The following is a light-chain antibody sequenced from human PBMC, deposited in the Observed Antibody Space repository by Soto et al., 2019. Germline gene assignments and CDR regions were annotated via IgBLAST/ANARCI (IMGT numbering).Light chain of an antibody. CDR3: QQYGSFTAT. V-gene: IGKV1D-16*01. CDR2: AAS. J-gene: IGKJ1*01. CDR1: QGIRRW. Sequence: DIQMTQSPSSLSASVGDRDTITCRASQGIRRWLAWYQLKPGKAPKSLIYAASTLQSGVPSRFSGSGAGTHCTRTVSSVQPEDAATDYCQQYGSFTATFGQGTKVDIK.